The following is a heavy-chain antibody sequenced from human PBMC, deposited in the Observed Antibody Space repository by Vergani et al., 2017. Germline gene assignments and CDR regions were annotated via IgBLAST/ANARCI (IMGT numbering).Heavy chain of an antibody. CDR1: GFTFTAHG. J-gene: IGHJ5*02. CDR2: INPSGGST. Sequence: VQLLESGGGSAQPGESLRLSCVASGFTFTAHGLNWVRQAPGQGLEWMGIINPSGGSTSYAQKFQGRVTMTRDTSTSTVYMELSSLRSEDTAVYYCARDSRYCSSTSCYVGRDWFDPWGQGTLVTVSS. CDR3: ARDSRYCSSTSCYVGRDWFDP. D-gene: IGHD2-2*01. V-gene: IGHV1-46*01.